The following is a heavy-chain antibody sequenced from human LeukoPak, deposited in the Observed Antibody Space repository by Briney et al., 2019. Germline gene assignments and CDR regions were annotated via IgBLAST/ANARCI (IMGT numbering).Heavy chain of an antibody. J-gene: IGHJ3*02. CDR1: GFTFDDYG. V-gene: IGHV3-20*04. CDR3: ARGGWWELTSGGAFDI. D-gene: IGHD1-26*01. CDR2: INWNGGST. Sequence: GGSLRLSCAASGFTFDDYGMSWVRQAPGKELEWVSGINWNGGSTGYADSVKGRFTISRDNAKNSLYLQMNSLRAEDTALYYCARGGWWELTSGGAFDIWGQGTMVTVSS.